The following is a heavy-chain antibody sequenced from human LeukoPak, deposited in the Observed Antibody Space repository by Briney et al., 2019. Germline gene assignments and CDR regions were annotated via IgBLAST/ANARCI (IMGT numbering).Heavy chain of an antibody. V-gene: IGHV3-7*01. CDR1: GFIFTNYF. J-gene: IGHJ4*02. D-gene: IGHD3-3*01. CDR2: IMHDGSEK. CDR3: ATDRGWRTSGYYLYYFEY. Sequence: PGGSLRLSCAASGFIFTNYFMSWVRQAPGKGLEWVASIMHDGSEKYYVDSVRGRFTISRDNTMNSLYLQMSSLRAEDTAVYYCATDRGWRTSGYYLYYFEYWGQGTLVTYSS.